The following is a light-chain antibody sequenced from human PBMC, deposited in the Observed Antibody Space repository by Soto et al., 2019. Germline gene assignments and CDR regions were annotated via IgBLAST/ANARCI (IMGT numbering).Light chain of an antibody. CDR2: LGS. Sequence: DIVMTQSPLSLPVTPGEPASISCRSSQSLLHSNGYNYLDWYLQKPGQSPQLLIYLGSNRASGVPDRLSGSGSGTDFTLKISRVEAEDVGVYYCMQALQTPRNTFGQGTKLEIK. J-gene: IGKJ2*01. V-gene: IGKV2-28*01. CDR3: MQALQTPRNT. CDR1: QSLLHSNGYNY.